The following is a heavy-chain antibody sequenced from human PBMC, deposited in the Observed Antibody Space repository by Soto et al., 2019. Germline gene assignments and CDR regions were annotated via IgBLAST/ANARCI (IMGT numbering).Heavy chain of an antibody. CDR2: MKRDGSEK. J-gene: IGHJ4*02. Sequence: GGSLRLSCVASGFTFSSYWMSWARQAPGKGLEWVANMKRDGSEKYYVDSVKGRFSISRDNGKNSVYLQMNSLRAEDTAVYYCARIPGDWGLFDYWGQGALVTVSS. D-gene: IGHD7-27*01. CDR3: ARIPGDWGLFDY. CDR1: GFTFSSYW. V-gene: IGHV3-7*01.